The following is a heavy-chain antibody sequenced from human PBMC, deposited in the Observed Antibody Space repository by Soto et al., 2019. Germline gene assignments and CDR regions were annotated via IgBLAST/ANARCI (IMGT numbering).Heavy chain of an antibody. D-gene: IGHD6-13*01. CDR1: NGSISDYY. CDR2: IYYSGTT. CDR3: ARGVLEAAASKPFDL. Sequence: PSETLSLTXTVSNGSISDYYWTWIRQPPGKGLEWIGYIYYSGTTHYSPSLKSRVTISVDTSKNQFSLELTSVTAADTAVYYCARGVLEAAASKPFDLWGRGTMVTVSS. V-gene: IGHV4-59*01. J-gene: IGHJ3*01.